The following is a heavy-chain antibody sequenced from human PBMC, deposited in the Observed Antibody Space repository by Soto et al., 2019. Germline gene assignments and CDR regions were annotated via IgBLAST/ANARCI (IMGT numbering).Heavy chain of an antibody. CDR3: ARLQPYGDLFNYYGMDV. Sequence: PGESLKISCKGSGYRFTTYWIAWVRQMSGKGLEWMGIIYPDDSDIRYSPSFQGQVTISADKSISTAYVQWSSLKASDTAMYYCARLQPYGDLFNYYGMDVWGQGTTVTVSS. J-gene: IGHJ6*02. CDR2: IYPDDSDI. D-gene: IGHD4-17*01. V-gene: IGHV5-51*01. CDR1: GYRFTTYW.